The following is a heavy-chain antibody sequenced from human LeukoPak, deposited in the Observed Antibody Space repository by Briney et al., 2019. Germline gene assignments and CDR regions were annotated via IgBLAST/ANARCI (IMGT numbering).Heavy chain of an antibody. CDR3: ARGGTYSNYEGVQGNWFDP. CDR2: IYYSEST. V-gene: IGHV4-59*08. J-gene: IGHJ5*02. Sequence: PSETLSLTCTVSGGSISSYYWSWIRQPPGKGLEWIGYIYYSESTNYNPSLKSRVTISVDTSKNQFSLKLSSVTAADTAVYYCARGGTYSNYEGVQGNWFDPWGQGTLVTVSS. CDR1: GGSISSYY. D-gene: IGHD4-11*01.